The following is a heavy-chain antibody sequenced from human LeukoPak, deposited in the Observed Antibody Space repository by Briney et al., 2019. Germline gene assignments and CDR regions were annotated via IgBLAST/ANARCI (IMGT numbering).Heavy chain of an antibody. Sequence: GGSLRVSCAASGFTFSSYAMSWVRQAPGNGLEWVSAISGSGGSTYYADSVKGRFTISRDNSKNTLYLQMNSLGAEDTAVYYCAKDMWEATVDYWGQGTLVTVSS. D-gene: IGHD1-26*01. V-gene: IGHV3-23*01. CDR2: ISGSGGST. J-gene: IGHJ4*02. CDR1: GFTFSSYA. CDR3: AKDMWEATVDY.